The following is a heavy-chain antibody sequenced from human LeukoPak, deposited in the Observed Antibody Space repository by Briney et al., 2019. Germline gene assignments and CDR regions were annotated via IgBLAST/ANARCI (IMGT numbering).Heavy chain of an antibody. CDR1: GYTFTSYD. CDR3: ARGSGKAAYYNFWSGRPTGGKDFDY. CDR2: MNPNSGNT. Sequence: ASVKVSCKASGYTFTSYDINWVRQATGQGLEWMGWMNPNSGNTGYAQKFQGRVTITRNTSISPAYMELSSLRSEDTAVYYCARGSGKAAYYNFWSGRPTGGKDFDYWGQGTLVTVSS. D-gene: IGHD3-3*01. V-gene: IGHV1-8*03. J-gene: IGHJ4*02.